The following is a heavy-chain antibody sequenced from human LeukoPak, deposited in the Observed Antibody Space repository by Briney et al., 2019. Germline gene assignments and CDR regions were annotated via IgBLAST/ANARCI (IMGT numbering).Heavy chain of an antibody. D-gene: IGHD4-17*01. V-gene: IGHV1-2*02. CDR2: INPNTGGI. Sequence: ASVKVSCKASGYTFTSYDINWVRQATGQGLEWMGWINPNTGGIKYAQKFQGRVTMTRDTSISTSYMDLSRLRSDDTAVYYCARDIAYGDYPYNWGQGTLVTVSS. CDR1: GYTFTSYD. CDR3: ARDIAYGDYPYN. J-gene: IGHJ4*02.